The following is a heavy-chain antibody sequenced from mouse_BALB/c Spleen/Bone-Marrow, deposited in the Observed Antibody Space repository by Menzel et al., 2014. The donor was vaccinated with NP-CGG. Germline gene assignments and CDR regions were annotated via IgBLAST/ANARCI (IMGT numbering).Heavy chain of an antibody. V-gene: IGHV10-1*02. CDR2: IRSKSNNYAT. J-gene: IGHJ3*01. Sequence: EVHLVESGGGLVQPKGSLKLSCAASGFTFXTYAMNWVRQAPGKGLEWVARIRSKSNNYATYYADSVKDRFTISRDDSQSMLYLQMNNLKTEDTAMYYCVRGYGAYWDQGTLVTVSA. CDR3: VRGYGAY. CDR1: GFTFXTYA. D-gene: IGHD2-2*01.